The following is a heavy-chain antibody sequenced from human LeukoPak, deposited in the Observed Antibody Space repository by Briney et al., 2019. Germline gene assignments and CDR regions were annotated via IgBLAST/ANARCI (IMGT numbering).Heavy chain of an antibody. CDR3: ASLRLYSSSWYYFDY. D-gene: IGHD6-13*01. V-gene: IGHV5-51*01. CDR2: IYPGDSDT. CDR1: GYSFTGYW. J-gene: IGHJ4*02. Sequence: GESLKISCKGSGYSFTGYWIAWVRQMPGKGLEWMGIIYPGDSDTRYSPSFQGQVTISADKSISTAYLQWSSLKASDTAMYYCASLRLYSSSWYYFDYWGQGTLVTVSS.